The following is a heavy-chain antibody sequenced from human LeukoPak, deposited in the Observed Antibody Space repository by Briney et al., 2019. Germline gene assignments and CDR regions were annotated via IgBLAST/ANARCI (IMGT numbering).Heavy chain of an antibody. J-gene: IGHJ6*03. V-gene: IGHV1-18*01. CDR2: ISAYNDNT. CDR1: GYTFSNYG. D-gene: IGHD1-1*01. CDR3: AREVERRYYYYYYMDV. Sequence: ASVKVSCKASGYTFSNYGITWVRQAPGQGLEWMGWISAYNDNTNYAQNLQGRVTMTTDTSTSTAYMELRSLRSDDTAVYYCAREVERRYYYYYYMDVWGKGTTVTVSS.